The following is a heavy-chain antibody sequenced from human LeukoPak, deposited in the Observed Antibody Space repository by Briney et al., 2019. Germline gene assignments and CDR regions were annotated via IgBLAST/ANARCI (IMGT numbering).Heavy chain of an antibody. CDR3: ARGRKFSRVSGSSFDY. Sequence: PSKILSLTCAVSGGSISSSNWWSWVRQPPRKGLEWIGEIYHSGITNYNPSLKSRVILSLDKSKNQFSLNLTSVTAADTAVYYCARGRKFSRVSGSSFDYWGQGTLVTVSS. V-gene: IGHV4-4*02. J-gene: IGHJ4*02. CDR1: GGSISSSNW. CDR2: IYHSGIT. D-gene: IGHD3-10*01.